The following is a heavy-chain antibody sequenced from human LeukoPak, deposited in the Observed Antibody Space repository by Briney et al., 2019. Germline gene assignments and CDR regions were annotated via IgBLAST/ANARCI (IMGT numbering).Heavy chain of an antibody. J-gene: IGHJ5*02. CDR3: ARDYAPPPYYDFWSGYSLWFDP. Sequence: ASGKVSCKASGYTFTSYGISWGRHAPAQGHEWMGWSSAYNGNTNYAQKVPGRVTMTTDTSTSTAYMELRRLRSDDTDVYYCARDYAPPPYYDFWSGYSLWFDPWGQGTLVTVSS. CDR1: GYTFTSYG. V-gene: IGHV1-18*01. D-gene: IGHD3-3*01. CDR2: SSAYNGNT.